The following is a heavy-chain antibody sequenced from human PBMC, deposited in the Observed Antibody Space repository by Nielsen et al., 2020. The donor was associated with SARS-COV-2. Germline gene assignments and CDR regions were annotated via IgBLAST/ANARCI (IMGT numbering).Heavy chain of an antibody. CDR1: GFTFSNYA. Sequence: GESLKISCAVSGFTFSNYAMTWGRRAPGKGLEWISTVSDTGDRTHYADSVEGRFTISRDNSKNTLYLQMNSLRADDTAVYYCAKWTHVDFYYYGMDVWGQGTSVTVSS. D-gene: IGHD3/OR15-3a*01. CDR3: AKWTHVDFYYYGMDV. V-gene: IGHV3-23*01. CDR2: VSDTGDRT. J-gene: IGHJ6*02.